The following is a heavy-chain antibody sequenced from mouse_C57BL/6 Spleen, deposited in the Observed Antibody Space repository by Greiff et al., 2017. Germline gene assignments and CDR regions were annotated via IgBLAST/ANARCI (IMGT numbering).Heavy chain of an antibody. CDR2: IYPSDSET. CDR1: GYTFTSYW. D-gene: IGHD3-2*02. J-gene: IGHJ2*01. V-gene: IGHV1-61*01. Sequence: QVQLQQPGAELVRPGSSVKLSCKASGYTFTSYWMDWVKQRPGQGLEWIGNIYPSDSETHYNQKFKDKATLTVDKSSSTAYMQLSSLTSEDSAVYYCARMEGSGYFDYWGQGTTLTVSS. CDR3: ARMEGSGYFDY.